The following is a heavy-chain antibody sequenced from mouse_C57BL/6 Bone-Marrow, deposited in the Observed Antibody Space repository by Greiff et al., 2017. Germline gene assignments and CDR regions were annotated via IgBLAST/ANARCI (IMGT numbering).Heavy chain of an antibody. CDR3: ATYGPWYFDV. CDR2: INPSSGYT. Sequence: VKLVESGAELARPGASVKMSCKASGYTFTSYTMHWVKQRPGQGLEWIGYINPSSGYTKYNQKFKDKATLTADKSSSTAYMQLSSLTSEDSAVYDCATYGPWYFDVWGAGTTVTVSS. J-gene: IGHJ1*01. D-gene: IGHD1-1*01. CDR1: GYTFTSYT. V-gene: IGHV1-4*01.